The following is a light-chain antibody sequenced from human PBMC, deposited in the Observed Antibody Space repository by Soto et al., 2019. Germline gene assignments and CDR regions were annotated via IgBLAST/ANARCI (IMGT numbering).Light chain of an antibody. CDR1: QSINTW. V-gene: IGKV1-12*01. J-gene: IGKJ4*01. CDR2: EAS. Sequence: DLPMTQSPSSVSASVGDRVTITCRASQSINTWLAWYQKKPGKAPELLIYEASSLHSGVPSRFSGSGSGTDFTLTISSLQPEDFAVYYCQQANSFPLTFGGGTKVEVQ. CDR3: QQANSFPLT.